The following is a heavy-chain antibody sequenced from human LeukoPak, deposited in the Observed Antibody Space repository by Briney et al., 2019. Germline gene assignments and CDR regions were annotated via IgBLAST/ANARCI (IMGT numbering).Heavy chain of an antibody. V-gene: IGHV3-30*03. CDR3: ARADNVVVSAAPWGFDY. D-gene: IGHD2-2*01. CDR1: GFTFSSYG. Sequence: GRSLRLSCAASGFTFSSYGMHWVRQAPGKGLEWVAVISYDGSNKYYADSVKGRFTISRDNSKNTLYLQMNSLRAEDTAVYYCARADNVVVSAAPWGFDYWGQGTLVTVSS. J-gene: IGHJ4*02. CDR2: ISYDGSNK.